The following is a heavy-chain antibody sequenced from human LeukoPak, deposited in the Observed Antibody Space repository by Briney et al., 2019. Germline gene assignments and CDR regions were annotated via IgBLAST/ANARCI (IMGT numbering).Heavy chain of an antibody. D-gene: IGHD1-1*01. Sequence: GGSLRLSCAASGFTFNTYNMNWVRQAPGRGLEWVSSISRSGTYIFFADSVRGRFAISRDNSKNTLYLQMNSLRAEDTAVYYCAKSLLRTGTYDYWGQGTLVTVSS. CDR3: AKSLLRTGTYDY. J-gene: IGHJ4*02. V-gene: IGHV3-21*04. CDR1: GFTFNTYN. CDR2: ISRSGTYI.